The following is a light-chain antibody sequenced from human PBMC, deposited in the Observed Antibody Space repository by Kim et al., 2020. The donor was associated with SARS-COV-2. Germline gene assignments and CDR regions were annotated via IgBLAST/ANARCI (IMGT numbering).Light chain of an antibody. CDR1: QSVGSN. CDR2: GAS. Sequence: VSPGERATLSCRASQSVGSNLAWYQQKPGQAPRLLIYGASSRATGIPARFSGSGSGTDFSLTISGLQSEDFAVYYCQQYKNWPPYTFGQGTKLEI. J-gene: IGKJ2*01. CDR3: QQYKNWPPYT. V-gene: IGKV3D-15*01.